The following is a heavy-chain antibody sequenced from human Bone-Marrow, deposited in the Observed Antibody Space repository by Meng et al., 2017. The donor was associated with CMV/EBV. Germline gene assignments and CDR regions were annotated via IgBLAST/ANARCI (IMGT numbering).Heavy chain of an antibody. V-gene: IGHV4-34*01. CDR3: ARGRKVHIVVVIAKYNWFDP. J-gene: IGHJ5*02. D-gene: IGHD2-21*01. CDR1: GGSISSYY. CDR2: INHSGST. Sequence: SETLSLTCTVSGGSISSYYWSWIRQPAGKGLEWIGEINHSGSTNYNPSLKSRVTISVDTSKNQFSLKLSSVTAADTAVYYCARGRKVHIVVVIAKYNWFDPWGQGTLVTVSS.